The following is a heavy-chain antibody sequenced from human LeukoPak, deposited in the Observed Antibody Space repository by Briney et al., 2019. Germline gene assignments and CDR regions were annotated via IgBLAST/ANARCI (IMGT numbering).Heavy chain of an antibody. J-gene: IGHJ4*02. V-gene: IGHV4-34*01. CDR3: ASLVRGIIQYYFDY. CDR2: IYHSGST. Sequence: SETLSLTCAVYGGSFSGYYWSWIRQPPGKGLEWIGEIYHSGSTNYNPSLKSRVTISVDKSKNQFSLNLSSVTAADTAVYYCASLVRGIIQYYFDYWGQGTLVTVSS. D-gene: IGHD3-10*01. CDR1: GGSFSGYY.